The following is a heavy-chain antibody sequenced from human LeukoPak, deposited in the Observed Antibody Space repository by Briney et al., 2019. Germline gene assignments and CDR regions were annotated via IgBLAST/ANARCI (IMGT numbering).Heavy chain of an antibody. D-gene: IGHD3-22*01. V-gene: IGHV3-7*01. CDR3: TRMLLFQSSSYRPPAY. CDR2: MKEDGNEK. CDR1: GFTFSGFW. Sequence: GGSLRLSNAASGFTFSGFWMRWLRQAPGKALEWVADMKEDGNEKKYLASVQGRFTISRDIAGNAVHLEMNSLRVEDTAVYYCTRMLLFQSSSYRPPAYWGQGTLVSVS. J-gene: IGHJ4*02.